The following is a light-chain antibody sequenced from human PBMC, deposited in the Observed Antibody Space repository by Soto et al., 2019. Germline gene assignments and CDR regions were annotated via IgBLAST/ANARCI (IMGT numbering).Light chain of an antibody. CDR1: QSITTW. V-gene: IGKV1-5*01. CDR3: QHNKMYSPWT. CDR2: DVS. J-gene: IGKJ1*01. Sequence: DIQMTQSPSTVSAYVGDSVTITCRASQSITTWLAWYQQRPGKAPKLLIYDVSSLQSGVPSRFSGSGSGTEFTLTIRSRQPDDFATYYCQHNKMYSPWTFGQGTKVEIK.